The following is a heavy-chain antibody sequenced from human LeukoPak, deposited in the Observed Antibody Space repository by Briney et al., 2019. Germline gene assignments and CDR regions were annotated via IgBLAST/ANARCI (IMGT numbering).Heavy chain of an antibody. CDR3: ARARWLQRNDY. Sequence: GGSLRLSCGASGFTFSSYEMNWVRQAPGKGLEWVSYISSSGSTIYYADSVKGRFTISRDNAKNSLYLQMNGLRAEDTAVYYCARARWLQRNDYWGQGTLVTVSS. CDR2: ISSSGSTI. V-gene: IGHV3-48*03. J-gene: IGHJ4*02. D-gene: IGHD5-24*01. CDR1: GFTFSSYE.